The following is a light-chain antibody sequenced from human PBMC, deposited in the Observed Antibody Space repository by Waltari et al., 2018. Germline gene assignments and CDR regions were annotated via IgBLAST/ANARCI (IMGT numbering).Light chain of an antibody. CDR3: SSYTTSSTVYV. V-gene: IGLV2-14*03. CDR2: DVS. J-gene: IGLJ1*01. CDR1: SSAVGGYNY. Sequence: QSALTQPASVSGSPGQSITIPCTGTSSAVGGYNYVPWYQQHPGKAPKLMIYDVSNRPSAVSDRFSGSKSGNTASLTISGLQAEDEADYYCSSYTTSSTVYVFGTGTKVTVL.